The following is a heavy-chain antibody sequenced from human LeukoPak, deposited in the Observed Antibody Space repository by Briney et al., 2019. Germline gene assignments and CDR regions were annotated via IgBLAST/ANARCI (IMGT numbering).Heavy chain of an antibody. V-gene: IGHV3-21*01. CDR3: ARDRRMVYDYDY. Sequence: GGSLRLSCAASGFTFSSFAMNWVRQAPGKGLEWVSSISSSSSYIYYADSVKGRFTISRDNAKNSLYLQMNSLRAEDTAVYYCARDRRMVYDYDYWGQGTLVTVSS. CDR2: ISSSSSYI. D-gene: IGHD2-8*01. CDR1: GFTFSSFA. J-gene: IGHJ4*02.